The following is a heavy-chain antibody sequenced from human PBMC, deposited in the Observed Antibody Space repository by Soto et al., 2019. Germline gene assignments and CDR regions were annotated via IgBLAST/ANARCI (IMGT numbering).Heavy chain of an antibody. J-gene: IGHJ4*02. CDR1: GGSISSSSYY. D-gene: IGHD6-13*01. V-gene: IGHV4-39*01. CDR2: IYYSGST. Sequence: SETLSLTCTVSGGSISSSSYYWGWIRQPPGKGLEWIGSIYYSGSTYYNPSLKSRVTISVDTSKNQFSLKLSSVTAADTAVYYCARQGSSWYFDYWGQGTLVTVSS. CDR3: ARQGSSWYFDY.